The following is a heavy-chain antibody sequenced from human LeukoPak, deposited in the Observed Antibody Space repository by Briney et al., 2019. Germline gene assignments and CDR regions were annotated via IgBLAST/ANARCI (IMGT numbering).Heavy chain of an antibody. Sequence: GGSLRLSCAASGFTFSSYGMHWVRQAPGKGLEWVAVISYDGSNKYFADSVKGRFTISRDNSKNTLFLQMNGLRAEDTAVYYCAKDRSCSGSSCNVGSWGQGTMVTVSS. J-gene: IGHJ3*01. CDR1: GFTFSSYG. CDR3: AKDRSCSGSSCNVGS. CDR2: ISYDGSNK. D-gene: IGHD2-2*01. V-gene: IGHV3-30*18.